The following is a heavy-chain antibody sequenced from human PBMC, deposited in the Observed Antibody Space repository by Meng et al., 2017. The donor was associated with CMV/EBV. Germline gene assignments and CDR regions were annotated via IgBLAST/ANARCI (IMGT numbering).Heavy chain of an antibody. CDR1: GFTFSSSS. J-gene: IGHJ6*02. CDR3: AREVEKWLLLVRTGYYYGMDV. Sequence: LTRAASGFTFSSSSMNWVRQAPGKGLEWVSYISSSSSTIYYADSVKGRFTISRDNAKNSLYLQMNSLRAEDTAVYYCAREVEKWLLLVRTGYYYGMDVWGQGTTVTVSS. V-gene: IGHV3-48*04. CDR2: ISSSSSTI. D-gene: IGHD3-3*01.